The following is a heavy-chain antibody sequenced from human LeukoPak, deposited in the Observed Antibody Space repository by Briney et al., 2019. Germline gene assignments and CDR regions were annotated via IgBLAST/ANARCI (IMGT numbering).Heavy chain of an antibody. CDR3: AKFIVVVPAATDYYFDY. CDR2: ISGSGGST. Sequence: GGSLRLSCAVSGLTFDDYAMSWVRQAPGKGLEWVSAISGSGGSTYYADSVKGRFTISRDNSKNTLYLQMNSLRAEDTAVYYCAKFIVVVPAATDYYFDYWGQGTLVTVSS. J-gene: IGHJ4*02. D-gene: IGHD2-2*01. CDR1: GLTFDDYA. V-gene: IGHV3-23*01.